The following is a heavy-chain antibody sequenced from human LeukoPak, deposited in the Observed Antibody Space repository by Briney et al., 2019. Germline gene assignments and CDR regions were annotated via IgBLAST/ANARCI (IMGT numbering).Heavy chain of an antibody. V-gene: IGHV4-61*02. D-gene: IGHD2-2*01. Sequence: SQTLSLTCTVSGGSINGGNYYWTWLRQPAGTGLEWIGRISPSGSTNHNPSLTSRVTISVDTSKNQFSLKLNFVTAADTAVYYCARVSYQEGVDYWGQGTLVTVSS. J-gene: IGHJ4*02. CDR1: GGSINGGNYY. CDR2: ISPSGST. CDR3: ARVSYQEGVDY.